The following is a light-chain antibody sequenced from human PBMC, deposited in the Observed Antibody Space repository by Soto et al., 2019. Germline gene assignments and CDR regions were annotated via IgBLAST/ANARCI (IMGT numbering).Light chain of an antibody. CDR1: QTLSSNS. J-gene: IGKJ4*01. Sequence: EIVLTQSPGTLSLSPGERATLSCRASQTLSSNSLAWYQQRPGQTPRVLVYGASNRATGIPDKFSGSGSGTDLTLTISRLEPEDFAVYFCQQYESLPITFGGGTKVDI. CDR2: GAS. CDR3: QQYESLPIT. V-gene: IGKV3-20*01.